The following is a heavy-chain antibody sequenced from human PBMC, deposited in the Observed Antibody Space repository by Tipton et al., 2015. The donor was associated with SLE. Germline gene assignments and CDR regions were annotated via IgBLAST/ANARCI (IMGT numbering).Heavy chain of an antibody. CDR2: IYPTGTT. D-gene: IGHD3-10*01. CDR1: GFSISSTYY. Sequence: TLSLTCTVSGFSISSTYYWGWIRQPAGKGLEWIGNIYPTGTTHSNPSLESRVTLPVDTSKNQFSLKVTSVTAADTAVYFCAREKDYIGTGSYMDSWGQGALVTVSS. CDR3: AREKDYIGTGSYMDS. V-gene: IGHV4-38-2*02. J-gene: IGHJ4*02.